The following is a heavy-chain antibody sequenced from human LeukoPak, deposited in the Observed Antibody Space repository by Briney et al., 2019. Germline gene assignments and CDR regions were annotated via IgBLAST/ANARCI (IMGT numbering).Heavy chain of an antibody. V-gene: IGHV3-64*01. CDR1: GFTFNNYA. CDR3: ARRYCSGATCYYDY. D-gene: IGHD2-15*01. Sequence: PGGSLRLSCAASGFTFNNYAMHWVRQAPGKGLEYVSSISSNGGSTYYGNSVKGRFTISRDNSKNTLYLQMGSLRAEDMAVYYCARRYCSGATCYYDYWDQGTLVAVSS. CDR2: ISSNGGST. J-gene: IGHJ4*02.